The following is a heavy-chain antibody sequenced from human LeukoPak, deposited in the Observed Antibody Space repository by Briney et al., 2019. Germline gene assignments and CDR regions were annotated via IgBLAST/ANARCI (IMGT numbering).Heavy chain of an antibody. Sequence: GGSLRLSCEASGFTFTTYSMTWVRQAPGKGLEWVSIISSGSSAIFSADALKGRFTISRDDAKNLLYLDMNSLRAEDRAVYYCARGLQRHVDTTMISRLWDYWGQGTLVTVSS. CDR2: ISSGSSAI. CDR1: GFTFTTYS. J-gene: IGHJ4*02. CDR3: ARGLQRHVDTTMISRLWDY. V-gene: IGHV3-21*01. D-gene: IGHD5-18*01.